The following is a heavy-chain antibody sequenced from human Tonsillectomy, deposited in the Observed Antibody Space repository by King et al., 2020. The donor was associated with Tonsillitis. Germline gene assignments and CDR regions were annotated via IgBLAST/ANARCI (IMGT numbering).Heavy chain of an antibody. CDR3: ARVNVRSYDSSCYYCS. CDR2: IIPILGKA. CDR1: GGTFSSYA. Sequence: VQLVESGAEVKKPGSSVKVSCKASGGTFSSYAISWVRQAPGQGLEWMGRIIPILGKANYAQTFQGRVTITADKSTSTAYMELSSLRSEDTAVYYCARVNVRSYDSSCYYCSWGQGTLVTVSS. V-gene: IGHV1-69*09. J-gene: IGHJ4*02. D-gene: IGHD3-22*01.